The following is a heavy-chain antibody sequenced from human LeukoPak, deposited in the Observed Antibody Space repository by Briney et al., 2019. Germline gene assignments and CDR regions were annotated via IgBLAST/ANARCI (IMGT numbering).Heavy chain of an antibody. CDR1: GFTFSRHW. CDR2: INSDASDT. CDR3: ARICSSTDCLIPD. J-gene: IGHJ4*02. Sequence: PGGSLRLSCAASGFTFSRHWMHWARQAPGKGLVWISRINSDASDTNYAGFVKGRFTISRDNAKNTVYLQINSLRDEDTAVYYCARICSSTDCLIPDWGQGTLVTVSS. V-gene: IGHV3-74*01. D-gene: IGHD2-2*01.